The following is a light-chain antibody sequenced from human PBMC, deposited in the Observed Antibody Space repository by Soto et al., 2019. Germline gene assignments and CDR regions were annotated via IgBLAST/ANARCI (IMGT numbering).Light chain of an antibody. CDR2: DAS. Sequence: DIQMTQSPSTLSASVGDRVTITCRASQSVSTCLAWYQQKPGKAPKYLIYDASTLESGVPSRFSGGGSGTEFSLTISSLQPDDFATYYCQQYNHYPSTLGQGTKVEIK. CDR1: QSVSTC. CDR3: QQYNHYPST. V-gene: IGKV1-5*01. J-gene: IGKJ1*01.